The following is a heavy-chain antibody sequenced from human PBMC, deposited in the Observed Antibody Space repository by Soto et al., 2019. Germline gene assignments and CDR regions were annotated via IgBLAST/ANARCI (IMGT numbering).Heavy chain of an antibody. J-gene: IGHJ5*02. Sequence: QVQLVQSGAEVKKPGASVKVSCKASGYTFINHDIDWVRQAPGQGLEWMGWMNSNSGNTGYAQKFQGRVTMTRDTXXTNAYMELSRLTSEDTAVYYCARGAGRDGRDWFDPWGQGTLVTVSS. CDR2: MNSNSGNT. V-gene: IGHV1-8*01. CDR1: GYTFINHD. D-gene: IGHD1-26*01. CDR3: ARGAGRDGRDWFDP.